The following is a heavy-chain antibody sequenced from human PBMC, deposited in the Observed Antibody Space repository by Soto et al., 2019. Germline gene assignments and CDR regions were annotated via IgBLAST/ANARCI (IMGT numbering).Heavy chain of an antibody. D-gene: IGHD1-1*01. CDR2: IHPSDSET. Sequence: PXDSLTISCKTSEYIFTNFWIGLVRQMPGKGLEWMGSIHPSDSETRYSPSFQGQVTISGDKSIFTAYLQWSSLKASDTAIYYCARRVETTSMWAYDIWGQGTMVTVSS. J-gene: IGHJ3*02. CDR3: ARRVETTSMWAYDI. CDR1: EYIFTNFW. V-gene: IGHV5-51*01.